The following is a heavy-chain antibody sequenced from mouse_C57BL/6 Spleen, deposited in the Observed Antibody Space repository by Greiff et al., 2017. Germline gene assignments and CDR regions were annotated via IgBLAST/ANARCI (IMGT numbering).Heavy chain of an antibody. CDR3: ARQDYPYYFDY. D-gene: IGHD1-1*02. J-gene: IGHJ2*01. CDR2: IHPNSGST. V-gene: IGHV1-64*01. CDR1: GYTFTSYW. Sequence: QVQLQQSGAELVKPGASVKLSCKASGYTFTSYWMHWVKQRPGQGLEWIGMIHPNSGSTNYNEKFKSKATLTVDKSSSTAYMQLSSLTSEDSAVYYCARQDYPYYFDYWGQGTTLTVSS.